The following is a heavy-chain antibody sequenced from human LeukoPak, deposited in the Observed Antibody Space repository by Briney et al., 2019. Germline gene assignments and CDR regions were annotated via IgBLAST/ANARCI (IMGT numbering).Heavy chain of an antibody. CDR2: IYTSGST. Sequence: SQTLSLTCTVSGGSISSGDYYWSWIRQPAGKGLEWIGRIYTSGSTNYNPSLKSRVTMSVDTSKNQFSLKLSSVTAADTAVYYCARDRPGYCSSTSCHYYFDYWGQGTLVTVSS. J-gene: IGHJ4*02. V-gene: IGHV4-61*02. D-gene: IGHD2-2*01. CDR3: ARDRPGYCSSTSCHYYFDY. CDR1: GGSISSGDYY.